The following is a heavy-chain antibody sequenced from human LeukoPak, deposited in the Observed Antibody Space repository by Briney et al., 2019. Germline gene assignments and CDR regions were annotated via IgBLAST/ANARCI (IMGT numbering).Heavy chain of an antibody. CDR2: MNPNSGNT. V-gene: IGHV1-8*01. CDR3: ARRYYYYMDV. CDR1: GYTLTWYD. J-gene: IGHJ6*03. Sequence: ASVNVFCYASGYTLTWYDISWVRQATGQGFGWMGWMNPNSGNTGYAQKFQGRVTMTRNTSIRTVYMELSSLGSEDTAVYLCARRYYYYMDVWGKGTTVTVSS.